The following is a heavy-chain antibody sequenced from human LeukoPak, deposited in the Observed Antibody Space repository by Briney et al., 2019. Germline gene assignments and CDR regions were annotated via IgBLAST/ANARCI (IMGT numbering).Heavy chain of an antibody. CDR1: GYTFTGYY. J-gene: IGHJ4*02. Sequence: ASVKVSCKASGYTFTGYYMHWVRQAPGRGLEWMGWINPNSGGTNYAQKFQGRVTMTRDTSISTAYMELSRLRSDDTAVYYCARVMATTVTTLLGYWGQGTLVTVSS. CDR3: ARVMATTVTTLLGY. CDR2: INPNSGGT. D-gene: IGHD4-17*01. V-gene: IGHV1-2*02.